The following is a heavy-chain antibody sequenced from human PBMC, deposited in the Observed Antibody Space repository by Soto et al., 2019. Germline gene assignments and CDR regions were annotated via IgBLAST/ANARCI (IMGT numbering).Heavy chain of an antibody. CDR1: GFIFTNAW. D-gene: IGHD1-7*01. V-gene: IGHV3-15*01. J-gene: IGHJ4*02. Sequence: EVQLVESGGGLVKPGGSLRLSCAASGFIFTNAWMSWIRQAPGKGLECVGRIKSNTDGGTTDYAAHVKGRFTSSRDDSKSTLYLEMDSLKTEGTAVYYCTAAGRYNWNYRPDYWGQGTLVTVSS. CDR3: TAAGRYNWNYRPDY. CDR2: IKSNTDGGTT.